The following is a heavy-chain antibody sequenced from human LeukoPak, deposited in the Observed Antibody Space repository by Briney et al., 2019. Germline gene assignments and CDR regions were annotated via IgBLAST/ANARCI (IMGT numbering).Heavy chain of an antibody. D-gene: IGHD3-16*01. CDR3: ARGGGLDA. V-gene: IGHV3-7*03. CDR2: INHNGNVN. Sequence: GGSLRLSCAASGFTFSSYWMNWARQAPGKGLEWVASINHNGNVNYYVDSVKGRFTISRDNAKNSLYLQMSNLRAEDTAVYFCARGGGLDAWGQGAAVTVSS. J-gene: IGHJ6*02. CDR1: GFTFSSYW.